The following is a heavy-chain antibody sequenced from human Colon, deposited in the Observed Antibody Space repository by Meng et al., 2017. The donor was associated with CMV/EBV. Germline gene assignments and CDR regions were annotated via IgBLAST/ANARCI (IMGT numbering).Heavy chain of an antibody. J-gene: IGHJ4*02. V-gene: IGHV3-74*01. D-gene: IGHD1-14*01. CDR2: ISNDGRTP. CDR1: GLTFSSHW. Sequence: GESLKISCVASGLTFSSHWMHWVRQTPGKELVWVSRISNDGRTPTYADSVKGRFTISRDNDKNTLYLQMNSLTVDDTAVYYCISEAAGGDYWGQGALVTVFS. CDR3: ISEAAGGDY.